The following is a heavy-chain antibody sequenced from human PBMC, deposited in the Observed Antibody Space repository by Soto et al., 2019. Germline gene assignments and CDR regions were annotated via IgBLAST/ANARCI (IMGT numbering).Heavy chain of an antibody. D-gene: IGHD2-15*01. V-gene: IGHV1-69*01. Sequence: QVQLVQSGAEVKKPGSSVKVSCKASGGTFSSYAISWVRQAPGQGLEWMGGIIPIFGTANYAQKFQGRVTIPADESTSTAYMELSSLRSEDTAVYCYAKGRGAATWPTPIYYYYGMDAWGQGTTVTVSS. J-gene: IGHJ6*02. CDR3: AKGRGAATWPTPIYYYYGMDA. CDR1: GGTFSSYA. CDR2: IIPIFGTA.